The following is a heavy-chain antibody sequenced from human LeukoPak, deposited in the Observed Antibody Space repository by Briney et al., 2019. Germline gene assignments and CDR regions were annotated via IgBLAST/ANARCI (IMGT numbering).Heavy chain of an antibody. J-gene: IGHJ1*01. CDR2: IYYSGST. CDR1: GGSISSYY. CDR3: ASPGYYASSGYSFQH. V-gene: IGHV4-59*01. D-gene: IGHD3-22*01. Sequence: SETLSLTCTVSGGSISSYYWSWIRQPPGKGLEWIGYIYYSGSTNYNPSLKSRVTISVDTSKNQFSLKLSSVTAADTAVYYCASPGYYASSGYSFQHWGQGTLVTVSS.